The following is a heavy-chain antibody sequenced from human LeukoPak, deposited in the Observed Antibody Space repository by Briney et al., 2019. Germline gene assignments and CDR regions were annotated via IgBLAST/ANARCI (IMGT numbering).Heavy chain of an antibody. Sequence: AGGSLRLSCAASGFTFSSYAMHWVRQAPGKGLEWVAVISYDGSNKYYADSVKGRFTISRDNSKNTLYLQMNSLRAEDTAVYYCARDPGGGYYYYYMDVWGKGTTVTVSS. D-gene: IGHD3-10*01. CDR1: GFTFSSYA. V-gene: IGHV3-30-3*01. CDR3: ARDPGGGYYYYYMDV. J-gene: IGHJ6*03. CDR2: ISYDGSNK.